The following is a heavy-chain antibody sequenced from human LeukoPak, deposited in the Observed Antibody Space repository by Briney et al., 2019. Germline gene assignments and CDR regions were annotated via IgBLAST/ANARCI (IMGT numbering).Heavy chain of an antibody. CDR1: GGSISSYY. D-gene: IGHD2/OR15-2a*01. CDR2: IYYSGST. CDR3: ARVGWDRTFLDAFDI. J-gene: IGHJ3*02. Sequence: PSETLSLTCTVSGGSISSYYWSWIRQPPGKGLEWIGYIYYSGSTNYNPSLKSRVTISVDTSKNQFSLKLSSVTAADMAVYYCARVGWDRTFLDAFDIWGQGTMVTVSS. V-gene: IGHV4-59*01.